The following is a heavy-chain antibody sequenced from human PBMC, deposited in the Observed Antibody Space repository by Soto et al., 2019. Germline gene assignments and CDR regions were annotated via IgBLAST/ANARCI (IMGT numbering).Heavy chain of an antibody. CDR2: ISSSGSTI. CDR3: ARDFGRIAVAGTGDS. J-gene: IGHJ5*02. CDR1: GFSFSDYY. D-gene: IGHD6-19*01. V-gene: IGHV3-11*01. Sequence: GGSLRLSCAASGFSFSDYYMNWIRQAPGKGLEWVSYISSSGSTIYYADSVKGRFTISRDNPKNSLNLQMNSRRAEDTAVYYCARDFGRIAVAGTGDSWGQGTLVTVSS.